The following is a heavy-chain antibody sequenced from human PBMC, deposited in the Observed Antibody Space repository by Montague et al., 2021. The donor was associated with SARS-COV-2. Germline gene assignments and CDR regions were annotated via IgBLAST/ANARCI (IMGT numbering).Heavy chain of an antibody. CDR3: VTLHRDGTRPFDY. CDR2: IYYSGST. D-gene: IGHD2-15*01. J-gene: IGHJ4*02. CDR1: GASISTGPFY. Sequence: TLSLTCTVSGASISTGPFYWSWIRQYSGKGLEWIGYIYYSGSTYYNPSLKSRISMSVDPSKNQSSLTLSSVTAADTAIYYCVTLHRDGTRPFDYWGQGILVTVSP. V-gene: IGHV4-31*03.